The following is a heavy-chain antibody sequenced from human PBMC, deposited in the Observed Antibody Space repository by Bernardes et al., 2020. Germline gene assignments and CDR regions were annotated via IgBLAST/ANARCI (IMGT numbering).Heavy chain of an antibody. V-gene: IGHV3-48*02. CDR3: ARDSRYRSGWFPPDD. Sequence: GGSLRLSCAASGFNFSRYSMNWVRQAPGKGLEWVSYISGSSGSIYYADSVKGRFTISRDNAKNSLSLQMNSLRDEDTAVYYCARDSRYRSGWFPPDDWGQGPMVTVSS. J-gene: IGHJ4*02. CDR1: GFNFSRYS. D-gene: IGHD6-19*01. CDR2: ISGSSGSI.